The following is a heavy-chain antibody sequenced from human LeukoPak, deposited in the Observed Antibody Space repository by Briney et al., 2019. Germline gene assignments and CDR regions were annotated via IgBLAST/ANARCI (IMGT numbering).Heavy chain of an antibody. CDR3: ARDYYGSGSNDY. Sequence: GGSLRLSCAASGFTFSSYEMNWVRQAPGKGLEWVSSISSSSSYIYYADSVKGGFTISRDNAKNSLYLQMNSLRAEDTAVYYCARDYYGSGSNDYWGQGTLVTVSS. V-gene: IGHV3-21*01. D-gene: IGHD3-10*01. J-gene: IGHJ4*02. CDR2: ISSSSSYI. CDR1: GFTFSSYE.